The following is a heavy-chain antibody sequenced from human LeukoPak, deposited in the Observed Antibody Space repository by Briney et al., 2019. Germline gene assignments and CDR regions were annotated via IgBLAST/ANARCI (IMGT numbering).Heavy chain of an antibody. CDR3: AREPPYYYGSGSFDY. V-gene: IGHV4-34*01. J-gene: IGHJ4*02. CDR2: INHSGST. Sequence: SETLSLTCAVYGGSFSGYYWSWIRQPPGKGLEWIGEINHSGSTNYNPSLKSRVTISVDTSKNQFSLKLSSVTAADTAVYYCAREPPYYYGSGSFDYWGQGTLVTVSS. D-gene: IGHD3-10*01. CDR1: GGSFSGYY.